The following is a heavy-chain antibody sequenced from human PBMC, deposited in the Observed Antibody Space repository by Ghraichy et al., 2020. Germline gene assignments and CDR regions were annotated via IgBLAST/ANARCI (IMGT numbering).Heavy chain of an antibody. CDR2: ISGSGGST. Sequence: GGSLRLSCAASGFTFSSYAMSWVRQAPGKGLEWVSIISGSGGSTYYADSVKGRFTISRDNSKNTLYLQMNSLRAEDTAVYYCARFGHYYDSSGYSLYYYGMDVWGQGTTVTVSS. J-gene: IGHJ6*02. V-gene: IGHV3-23*01. CDR3: ARFGHYYDSSGYSLYYYGMDV. CDR1: GFTFSSYA. D-gene: IGHD3-22*01.